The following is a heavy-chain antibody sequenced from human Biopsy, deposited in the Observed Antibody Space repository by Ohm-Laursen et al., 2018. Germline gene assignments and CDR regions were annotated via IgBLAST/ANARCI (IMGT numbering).Heavy chain of an antibody. V-gene: IGHV4-59*01. D-gene: IGHD6-19*01. CDR1: DGSINSYY. Sequence: TLSLTCTVSDGSINSYYWNWIRQPPGKRLEWIGNIYYSGSTNFNPSLKSRVTISVDTSKNQFYLKLYSVTAADTAVYYCARGRRTSGWPYFDNWGQGALVIVSP. CDR2: IYYSGST. CDR3: ARGRRTSGWPYFDN. J-gene: IGHJ4*02.